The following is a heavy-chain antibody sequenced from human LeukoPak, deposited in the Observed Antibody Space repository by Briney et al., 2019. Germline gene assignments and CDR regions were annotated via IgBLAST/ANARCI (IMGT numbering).Heavy chain of an antibody. CDR1: GFSFSNYA. CDR2: ISGSGDNT. Sequence: GGSLRLSCVASGFSFSNYAMMWVRQAPGKGLEWVSGISGSGDNTKYADSVKGRFTISRDNSKNTLYLQMNSLRAEDTAVYYCAKDPLVSSQEYFDYWGQGTLVTVSS. J-gene: IGHJ4*02. V-gene: IGHV3-23*01. D-gene: IGHD2-2*01. CDR3: AKDPLVSSQEYFDY.